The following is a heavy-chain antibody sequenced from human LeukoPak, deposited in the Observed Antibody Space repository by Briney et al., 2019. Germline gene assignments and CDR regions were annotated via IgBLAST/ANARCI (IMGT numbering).Heavy chain of an antibody. V-gene: IGHV3-23*01. CDR1: AFSFSNYW. Sequence: GGSLRLSCVASAFSFSNYWMSWLRQAPGRGLEWVSAISTTGGTTYYADSVRGRFTISRDNSRNTLYLQMDSLRAEDTAIYYCAKNGDRGAYCSGGTCYPYYYYYMDVWGKGTTVTISS. J-gene: IGHJ6*03. CDR2: ISTTGGTT. CDR3: AKNGDRGAYCSGGTCYPYYYYYMDV. D-gene: IGHD2-15*01.